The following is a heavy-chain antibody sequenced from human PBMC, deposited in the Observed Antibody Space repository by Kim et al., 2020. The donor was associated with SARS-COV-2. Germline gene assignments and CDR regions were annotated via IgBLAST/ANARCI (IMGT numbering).Heavy chain of an antibody. Sequence: SETLSLTCTVSGGSISSSSYYWGWIRQPPGKGLEWIGSIYYSGSTYYNPSLKSRVTISVDTSKNQFSLKLSSVTAADTAVYYCAGYCSGGSCPPDYWGQGILVTVSS. V-gene: IGHV4-39*01. J-gene: IGHJ4*02. CDR1: GGSISSSSYY. CDR2: IYYSGST. CDR3: AGYCSGGSCPPDY. D-gene: IGHD2-15*01.